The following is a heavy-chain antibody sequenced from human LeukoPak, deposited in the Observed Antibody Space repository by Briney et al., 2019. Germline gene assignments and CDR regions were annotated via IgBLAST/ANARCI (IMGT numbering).Heavy chain of an antibody. J-gene: IGHJ5*02. CDR3: ARGQQMVLWFDP. CDR1: GFAFSSHY. CDR2: IKQSGSER. V-gene: IGHV3-7*01. Sequence: GGSLRLSCAASGFAFSSHYMTWVRQAPGKGLEWVATIKQSGSERYYVDSVKGRFTISGDDAKSSVYLQMNSLRADDTAVYYCARGQQMVLWFDPWGQGTLVTVSS. D-gene: IGHD6-13*01.